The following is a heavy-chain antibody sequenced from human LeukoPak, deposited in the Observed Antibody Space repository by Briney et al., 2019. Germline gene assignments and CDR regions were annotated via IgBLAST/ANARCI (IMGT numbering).Heavy chain of an antibody. Sequence: ASVKVSYKASGYMFTGYYIHWVRQAPGQGLEWMGWIIPNSGGTNYAQKFQGRVTMTRDTSISTAYMELSRLRSDDTAVYYCARADYDYVWGSYRQYYFDYWGQGTLVTVSS. J-gene: IGHJ4*02. CDR2: IIPNSGGT. CDR3: ARADYDYVWGSYRQYYFDY. CDR1: GYMFTGYY. V-gene: IGHV1-2*02. D-gene: IGHD3-16*02.